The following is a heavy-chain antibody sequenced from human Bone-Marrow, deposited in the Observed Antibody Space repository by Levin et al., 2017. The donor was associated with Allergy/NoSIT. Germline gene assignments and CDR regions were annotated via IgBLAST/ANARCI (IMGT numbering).Heavy chain of an antibody. Sequence: SQTLSLTCAVYGGSFSGYYWSWIRQPPRKGLEWIGEINHSGSTNYNPSLKSRVTISVDTSKNQFSLKLSSVTAADTAVYYCARVGVAGPRSQPAQRDYWGQGTLVTVSS. V-gene: IGHV4-34*01. CDR1: GGSFSGYY. CDR2: INHSGST. CDR3: ARVGVAGPRSQPAQRDY. J-gene: IGHJ4*02. D-gene: IGHD6-19*01.